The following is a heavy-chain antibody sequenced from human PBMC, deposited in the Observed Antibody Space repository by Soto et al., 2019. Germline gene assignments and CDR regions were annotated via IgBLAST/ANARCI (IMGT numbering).Heavy chain of an antibody. D-gene: IGHD3-3*01. CDR2: IYYSGST. Sequence: TLSLTCTVSGGSISSGGYYWSWIRQHPGKGLEWIGYIYYSGSTYYNPSLKSRVTISVDTSKNQFSLKLSSVTAADTAVYYCARDITIFGVVIPWFDPWGQGTLVTVSS. CDR1: GGSISSGGYY. CDR3: ARDITIFGVVIPWFDP. J-gene: IGHJ5*02. V-gene: IGHV4-31*03.